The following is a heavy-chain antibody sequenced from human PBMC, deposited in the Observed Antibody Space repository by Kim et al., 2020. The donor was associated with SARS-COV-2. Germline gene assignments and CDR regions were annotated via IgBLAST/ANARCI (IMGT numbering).Heavy chain of an antibody. J-gene: IGHJ3*02. D-gene: IGHD6-13*01. CDR2: IYYSGST. CDR3: ARAINSWPIDAFDI. CDR1: GGSISSGGYY. V-gene: IGHV4-31*03. Sequence: SETLSLTCTVSGGSISSGGYYWSWIRQHPGKGLGWIGYIYYSGSTYYNPSLKSRVTISVDTSKNQFSLKLSSVTAADTAVYYCARAINSWPIDAFDIWGQGTMVTVSS.